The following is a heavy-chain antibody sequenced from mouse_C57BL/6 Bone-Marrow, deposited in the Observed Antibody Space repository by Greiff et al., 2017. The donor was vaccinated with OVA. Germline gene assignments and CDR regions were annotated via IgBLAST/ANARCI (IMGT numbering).Heavy chain of an antibody. Sequence: QVQLKESGAELVKPGASVKMSCKASGYTFTSYWITWVKQRPGQGLEWIGDIYPGSGSTNYNEKFKSKATLTVDTSSSTAYMQLSSLTSEDSAVYYCARDWVYYFDYWGQGTTLTVSS. D-gene: IGHD4-1*01. J-gene: IGHJ2*01. CDR2: IYPGSGST. CDR1: GYTFTSYW. V-gene: IGHV1-55*01. CDR3: ARDWVYYFDY.